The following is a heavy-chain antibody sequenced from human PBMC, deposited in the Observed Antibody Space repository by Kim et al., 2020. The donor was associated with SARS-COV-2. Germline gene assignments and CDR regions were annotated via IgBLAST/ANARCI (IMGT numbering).Heavy chain of an antibody. V-gene: IGHV4-59*13. Sequence: SETLSLTCTVSGGSISSYYWSWIRQHPGKGLEWIGYIYYSGSTNYNPYLKSRVTISVDTSKNQFSLKMSSVTAADTAVYYCARDQTNYYGSGRYYNYYYGMDVWGQGTTVSDSS. CDR3: ARDQTNYYGSGRYYNYYYGMDV. J-gene: IGHJ6*02. D-gene: IGHD3-10*01. CDR1: GGSISSYY. CDR2: IYYSGST.